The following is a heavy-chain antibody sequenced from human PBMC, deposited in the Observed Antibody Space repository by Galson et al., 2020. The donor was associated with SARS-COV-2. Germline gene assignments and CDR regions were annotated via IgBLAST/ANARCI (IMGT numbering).Heavy chain of an antibody. Sequence: GESLKISCTTSGYTFTNYGINWVRQAPGHGLEWMGWISGYNGNTHYAQNLQGRVTITTDTSTRTAYRELRNLRSDDTAVYYCARAAGYSYGTYYSGVDVWGQGTTVTVSS. CDR2: ISGYNGNT. V-gene: IGHV1-18*04. CDR1: GYTFTNYG. J-gene: IGHJ6*02. D-gene: IGHD5-18*01. CDR3: ARAAGYSYGTYYSGVDV.